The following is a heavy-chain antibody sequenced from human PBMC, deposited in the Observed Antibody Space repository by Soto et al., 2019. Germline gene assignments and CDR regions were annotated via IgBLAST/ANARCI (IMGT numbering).Heavy chain of an antibody. D-gene: IGHD3-10*01. J-gene: IGHJ4*02. CDR2: IIPILDIT. V-gene: IGHV1-69*02. Sequence: QVQLVQSGAEVKKPGSSVKVSCEASGDTFSSSYTVSWVRQAPGQGLEWMGRIIPILDITNYAQKFQGRVTIAADKSTNTVYMELRSLGSECTAMYYCARDLRALGEIWGQGTVVTASS. CDR3: ARDLRALGEI. CDR1: GDTFSSSYT.